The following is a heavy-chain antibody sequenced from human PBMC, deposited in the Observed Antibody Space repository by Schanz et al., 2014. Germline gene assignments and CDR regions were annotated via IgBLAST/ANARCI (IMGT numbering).Heavy chain of an antibody. CDR2: IGPDSGST. CDR1: GYTYIAYD. J-gene: IGHJ4*02. D-gene: IGHD1-26*01. CDR3: ASDGSGRYTGFDY. V-gene: IGHV1-2*06. Sequence: QVQLVQSGAEVKPPGASVRVSCQASGYTYIAYDMHWVRQAPGQGLEWMGRIGPDSGSTTYAQKFQGRVTVTRDTSISTAYMELWRLGSEDTAMYYCASDGSGRYTGFDYWGQGTLVTVSS.